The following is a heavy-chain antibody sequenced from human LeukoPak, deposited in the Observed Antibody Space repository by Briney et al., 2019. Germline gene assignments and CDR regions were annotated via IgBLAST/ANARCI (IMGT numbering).Heavy chain of an antibody. V-gene: IGHV4-34*01. CDR2: VNHSGST. J-gene: IGHJ4*02. CDR1: GGSFSGYY. D-gene: IGHD2-15*01. CDR3: ARGKVVAATHLDY. Sequence: SETLSLTCAVYGGSFSGYYWSWIRQPPGKGLEWIGEVNHSGSTNYNPSFKSRVTISVDTSKNQFSLKLSSVTAADTAVYYCARGKVVAATHLDYWGQGTLVTVSS.